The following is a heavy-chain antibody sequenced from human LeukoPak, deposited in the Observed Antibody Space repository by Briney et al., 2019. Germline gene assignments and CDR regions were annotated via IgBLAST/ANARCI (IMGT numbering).Heavy chain of an antibody. Sequence: SETLSLTCTVSGGSISSDYWSWIRQPPGKGLESIRYIYTSGTTNYNPSLNSRVAISIDTSKNQFSLRLDFVTAADTAVYYCARGGYGSGSHYYGMGVWGQGTTVTVSS. CDR1: GGSISSDY. D-gene: IGHD3-10*01. CDR3: ARGGYGSGSHYYGMGV. CDR2: IYTSGTT. J-gene: IGHJ6*02. V-gene: IGHV4-4*09.